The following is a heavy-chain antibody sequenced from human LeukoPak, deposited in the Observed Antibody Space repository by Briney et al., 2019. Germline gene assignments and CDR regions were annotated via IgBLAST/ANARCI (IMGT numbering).Heavy chain of an antibody. D-gene: IGHD5-24*01. Sequence: ASVKVSCKASGYTFTSYYMHWVRQAPGQGLEWMGIINPSGGSTSYAQKFQGRVTMTRDTSTSTVYMELSSLRSEDTAVYYCARARWLQFIDPAFDYWGQGTLVTASS. J-gene: IGHJ4*02. CDR1: GYTFTSYY. CDR3: ARARWLQFIDPAFDY. V-gene: IGHV1-46*01. CDR2: INPSGGST.